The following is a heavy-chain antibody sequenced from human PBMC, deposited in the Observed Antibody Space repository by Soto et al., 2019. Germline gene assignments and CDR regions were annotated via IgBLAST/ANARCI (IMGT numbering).Heavy chain of an antibody. J-gene: IGHJ3*02. Sequence: SGPTLVNPTQTLTLTCTFSGFSLSSRGVGVGWVRQPPGKALEWLALIMWNDDNHYSPSLKSRLTITKDTSKNQVVLTMTNMVPVYTATFYCAPYLSGYYYGSDSSCAFDIWGQGTMVTVSS. D-gene: IGHD3-10*01. CDR3: APYLSGYYYGSDSSCAFDI. V-gene: IGHV2-5*01. CDR1: GFSLSSRGVG. CDR2: IMWNDDN.